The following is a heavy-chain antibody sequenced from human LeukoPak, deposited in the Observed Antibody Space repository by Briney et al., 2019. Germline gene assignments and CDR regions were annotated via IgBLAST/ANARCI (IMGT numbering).Heavy chain of an antibody. J-gene: IGHJ4*02. CDR1: GFTFSRYW. V-gene: IGHV3-74*01. Sequence: PGGSLRLSCAASGFTFSRYWMHWVRQARGKGLAWVSRISSDGSNTNYADSVEGRFTISRDNAKNTLYLQMDSLTAEDTAVYYCVSRNYGSSPFDYWGQGTLVTVSS. CDR2: ISSDGSNT. CDR3: VSRNYGSSPFDY. D-gene: IGHD4-17*01.